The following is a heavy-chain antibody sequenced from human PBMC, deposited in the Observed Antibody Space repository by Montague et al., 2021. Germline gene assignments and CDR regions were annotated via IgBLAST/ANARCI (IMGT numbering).Heavy chain of an antibody. V-gene: IGHV1-2*02. J-gene: IGHJ4*02. CDR2: IFPNSGVT. CDR3: ARSDIRRYSGSSSAY. CDR1: GYTFNDYH. Sequence: SVKVSCKASGYTFNDYHISWVRQASGQRLQWLGWIFPNSGVTNDAPTFRGRVTMTTDTSTRTAYMELGSLTYDDTAIYSFARSDIRRYSGSSSAYWGQGTLVSVSS. D-gene: IGHD1-26*01.